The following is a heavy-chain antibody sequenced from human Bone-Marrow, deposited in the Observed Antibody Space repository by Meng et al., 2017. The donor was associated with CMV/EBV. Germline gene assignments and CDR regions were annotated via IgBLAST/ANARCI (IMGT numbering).Heavy chain of an antibody. CDR1: GFTFSNYW. CDR3: ARSSPFQPPNEY. CDR2: ISSEGTTT. J-gene: IGHJ4*02. D-gene: IGHD2-2*01. V-gene: IGHV3-74*01. Sequence: GGSLRLSCAASGFTFSNYWVHWVRQAPGKGLVWVSRISSEGTTTTYADSVKGRFTISRDNAKNTLYLQMNSLRAEDTAVYYCARSSPFQPPNEYWGQGTLVTFSS.